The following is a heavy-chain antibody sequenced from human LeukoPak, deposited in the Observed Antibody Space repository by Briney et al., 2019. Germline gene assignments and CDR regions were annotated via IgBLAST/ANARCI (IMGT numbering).Heavy chain of an antibody. CDR2: ISGSGGST. CDR3: AKDKGEQLQNAFDI. CDR1: GLTFSSYG. V-gene: IGHV3-23*01. Sequence: GGSLRLSCAGSGLTFSSYGMTWVRQAPGKGLEWVSAISGSGGSTYYADSVKGRFTISRDNSKNTLYLQMNSLRAEDTAVYYCAKDKGEQLQNAFDIWGQGTMVTVSS. J-gene: IGHJ3*02. D-gene: IGHD6-6*01.